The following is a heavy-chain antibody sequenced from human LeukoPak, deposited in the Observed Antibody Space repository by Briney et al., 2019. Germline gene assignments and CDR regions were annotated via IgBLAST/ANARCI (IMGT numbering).Heavy chain of an antibody. CDR3: ARGVGYCSGGSCFNWFDP. CDR2: IIAYNGNT. CDR1: GYTFTSYV. J-gene: IGHJ5*02. Sequence: ASVKVSCKASGYTFTSYVISWVRQDPGQRLEWMGCIIAYNGNTNNAQKLQGRVTMTTDTSTSTAYMELRSLRSDDTAVYYCARGVGYCSGGSCFNWFDPWGQGTLVTVSS. V-gene: IGHV1-18*04. D-gene: IGHD2-15*01.